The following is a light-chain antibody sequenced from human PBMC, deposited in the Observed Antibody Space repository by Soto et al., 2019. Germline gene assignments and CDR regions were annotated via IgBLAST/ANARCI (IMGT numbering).Light chain of an antibody. CDR3: QQYNSYSRNT. J-gene: IGKJ2*01. CDR2: KAS. CDR1: QSISSW. V-gene: IGKV1-5*03. Sequence: DIQMTQSPSTLSASVGDRVTITCRASQSISSWLAWYQQKPGKAPKLLIYKASSLESGGPSRFSGCGSGTEFTLTISSLQPDDFASYYCQQYNSYSRNTFGQGTKLEIK.